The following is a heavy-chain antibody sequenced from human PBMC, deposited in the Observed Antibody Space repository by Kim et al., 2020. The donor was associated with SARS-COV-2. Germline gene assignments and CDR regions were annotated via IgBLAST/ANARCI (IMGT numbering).Heavy chain of an antibody. V-gene: IGHV1-18*01. CDR3: ARDSQLAL. D-gene: IGHD6-6*01. CDR2: NGNT. Sequence: NGNTNYTQKRQGRVTLTTDTSTSTAYMELRSLKSDDTAMYYCARDSQLALWGQGTLITVSS. J-gene: IGHJ4*02.